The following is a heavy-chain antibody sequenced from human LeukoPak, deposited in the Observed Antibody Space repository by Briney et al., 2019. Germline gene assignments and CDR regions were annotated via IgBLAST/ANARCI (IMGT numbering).Heavy chain of an antibody. J-gene: IGHJ4*02. CDR1: GFTFSSYW. CDR3: ARDKQVVVGATTAYDY. Sequence: GGSLRLSCAASGFTFSSYWMHWVRHAPGKGLEWVSYISSSGSTIYYADSVKGRFTISRDNAKNSLYLQMNSLRAEDTAVYYCARDKQVVVGATTAYDYWGQGTLVTVSS. CDR2: ISSSGSTI. V-gene: IGHV3-48*01. D-gene: IGHD1-26*01.